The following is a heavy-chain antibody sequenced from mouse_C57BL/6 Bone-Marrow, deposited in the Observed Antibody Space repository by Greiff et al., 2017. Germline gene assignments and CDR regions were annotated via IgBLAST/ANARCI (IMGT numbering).Heavy chain of an antibody. V-gene: IGHV5-6*01. CDR3: ARHLCDYGLNY. CDR2: ISSGGSYT. D-gene: IGHD2-4*01. CDR1: GFTFSSYG. Sequence: EVQRVESGGDLVKPGGSLKLSCAASGFTFSSYGMSWVSQTPDKRLEWVATISSGGSYTYYPDSVKGRFTISKDNAKNTLYLQLSSLKSEDTAMYYCARHLCDYGLNYWGQGTSVTVSS. J-gene: IGHJ4*01.